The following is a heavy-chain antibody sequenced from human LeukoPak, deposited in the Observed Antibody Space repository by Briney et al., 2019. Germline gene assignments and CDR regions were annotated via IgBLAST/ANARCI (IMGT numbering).Heavy chain of an antibody. V-gene: IGHV3-7*01. CDR2: MKQDGSET. Sequence: TGGSLRLSCAASGSTFSTYWMTWVRQAPEKGLEWVANMKQDGSETYYVDSVKGRFTISRDNAKNSLYLQMNSLRAEDTAMYYCARDRRDGYNVLDYWGQGTLVTVSS. CDR3: ARDRRDGYNVLDY. D-gene: IGHD5-24*01. CDR1: GSTFSTYW. J-gene: IGHJ4*02.